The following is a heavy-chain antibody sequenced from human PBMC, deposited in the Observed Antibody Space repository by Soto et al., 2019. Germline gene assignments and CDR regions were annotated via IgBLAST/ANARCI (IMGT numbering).Heavy chain of an antibody. J-gene: IGHJ3*02. CDR3: VGGGIVVVPAARRQAAFDI. Sequence: QVQLVESGGGVVQPGRSLRLSCAASGFTFSSYAMHWVRQAPGKGLERVAVISYDGSNKYYADSVKGRFTISRDNSKNTLYRQRNSLRAEDTGVYYGVGGGIVVVPAARRQAAFDIWGQGTMVTVSS. CDR1: GFTFSSYA. V-gene: IGHV3-30-3*01. CDR2: ISYDGSNK. D-gene: IGHD2-2*01.